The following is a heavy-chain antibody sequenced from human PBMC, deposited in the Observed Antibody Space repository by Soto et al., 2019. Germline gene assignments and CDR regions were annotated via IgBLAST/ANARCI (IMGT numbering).Heavy chain of an antibody. Sequence: GGSLRLSCAASGFTFSNAWMSWVRQAPGKGLEWVGRIQSKTDTGTTDYAAPVKGRFTISRDDSKNTLYLQMNSLKTEDTAVYYCTRRYNWNDRDAFDIWGQGTMVTVSS. CDR3: TRRYNWNDRDAFDI. CDR2: IQSKTDTGTT. D-gene: IGHD1-1*01. V-gene: IGHV3-15*01. CDR1: GFTFSNAW. J-gene: IGHJ3*02.